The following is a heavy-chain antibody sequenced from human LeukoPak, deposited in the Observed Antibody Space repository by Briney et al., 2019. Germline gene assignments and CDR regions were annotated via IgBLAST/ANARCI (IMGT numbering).Heavy chain of an antibody. D-gene: IGHD6-19*01. CDR3: ARTSSGWYKALGRYYFDY. CDR2: IIPIFGTA. CDR1: GGTFSSYA. V-gene: IGHV1-69*05. Sequence: SVKVSCKASGGTFSSYAISWVRQAPGQGLEWMGGIIPIFGTANYAQKFQGRVTITTDESTSTGYIELSSLRSEDTAVYYCARTSSGWYKALGRYYFDYWGQGTLVTVSS. J-gene: IGHJ4*02.